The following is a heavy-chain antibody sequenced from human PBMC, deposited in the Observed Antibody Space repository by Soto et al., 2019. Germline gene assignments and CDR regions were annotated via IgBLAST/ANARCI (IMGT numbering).Heavy chain of an antibody. Sequence: SETLSLTCTVSGGSISSGGYYWSWIRQHPGKGLEWIGYIYYSGSTYYKPSLKNRVTLSLDESKNEFSLNMDSVTAADTAIYYCVRSVILSGGSYKGLIRLHYFDTWGPGTLVTVSS. CDR1: GGSISSGGYY. CDR3: VRSVILSGGSYKGLIRLHYFDT. D-gene: IGHD3-3*01. CDR2: IYYSGST. V-gene: IGHV4-31*09. J-gene: IGHJ4*02.